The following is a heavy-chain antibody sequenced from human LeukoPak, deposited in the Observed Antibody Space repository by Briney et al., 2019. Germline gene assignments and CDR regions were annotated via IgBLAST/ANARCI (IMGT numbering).Heavy chain of an antibody. V-gene: IGHV1-2*02. CDR3: ASSNHRYSSSWRPYNWFDP. D-gene: IGHD6-13*01. Sequence: ASVKVSCKASGYTFTGYYMHWVRQAPGQGLEWMGWINPNSGGTNYARKFQGRVTMTRDTSISTAYMELSRLRSDDTAVYYCASSNHRYSSSWRPYNWFDPWGQGTLVTVSS. CDR1: GYTFTGYY. J-gene: IGHJ5*02. CDR2: INPNSGGT.